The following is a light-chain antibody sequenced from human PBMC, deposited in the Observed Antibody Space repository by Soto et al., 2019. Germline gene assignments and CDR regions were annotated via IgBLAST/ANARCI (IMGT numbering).Light chain of an antibody. CDR3: QQYGSSPART. V-gene: IGKV3-20*01. J-gene: IGKJ1*01. CDR2: GAS. CDR1: QSVRSSS. Sequence: EIVLTQSPGTLSLSPGDRATLSCRASQSVRSSSLAWYQQKPGQAPRLLIYGASSRATGIPDRFSGSGSGTDFTLTISGLEPEDFAVYYCQQYGSSPARTFGQGTKVEI.